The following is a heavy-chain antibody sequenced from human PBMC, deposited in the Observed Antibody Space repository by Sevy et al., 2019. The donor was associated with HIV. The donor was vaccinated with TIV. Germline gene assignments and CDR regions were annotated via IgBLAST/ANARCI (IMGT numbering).Heavy chain of an antibody. V-gene: IGHV3-7*01. CDR1: GFTFNSYW. Sequence: GGSLRLSCAASGFTFNSYWMNWVRQAPGKGLEWVASIKYDGSEEYYVDSVKGRLTISRDNAKDSVFLQMNSLRAEDTAMYYCARGKNINGYVGDYWGLGSLVTVSS. J-gene: IGHJ4*02. CDR2: IKYDGSEE. CDR3: ARGKNINGYVGDY. D-gene: IGHD5-12*01.